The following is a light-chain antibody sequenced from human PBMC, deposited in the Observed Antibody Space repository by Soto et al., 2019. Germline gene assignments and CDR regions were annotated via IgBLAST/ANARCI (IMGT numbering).Light chain of an antibody. CDR1: QSVSSSY. V-gene: IGKV3-20*01. J-gene: IGKJ2*01. CDR3: QQYNNWPPMYT. CDR2: GAS. Sequence: EIVLTQSPGTLSLSPGERATLSCRASQSVSSSYLAWYHQRPGQAPRLLIYGASTRAAGIPDRFSGSGSGTDFTLTISRLEPEDFAVYYCQQYNNWPPMYTFDQGTKLEIK.